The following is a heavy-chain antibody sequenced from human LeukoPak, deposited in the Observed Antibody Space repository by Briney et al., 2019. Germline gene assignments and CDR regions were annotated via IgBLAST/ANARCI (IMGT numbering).Heavy chain of an antibody. Sequence: SSETLSLTCTVSGGSISSYYWSWIRQPAGKGLEWIGRIYTSGSANYNPPLKSRVTMSVDTSKNQFSLKLSSVTAADTAVYYCARDRGTTGTTKHSGFDYWGQGTLVTVSS. J-gene: IGHJ4*02. CDR3: ARDRGTTGTTKHSGFDY. CDR1: GGSISSYY. V-gene: IGHV4-4*07. CDR2: IYTSGSA. D-gene: IGHD1-1*01.